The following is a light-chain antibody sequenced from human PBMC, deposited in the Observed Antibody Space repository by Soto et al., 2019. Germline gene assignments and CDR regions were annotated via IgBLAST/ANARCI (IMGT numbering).Light chain of an antibody. CDR3: QQYGNSPIT. CDR2: DAS. J-gene: IGKJ5*01. Sequence: LTQSPGTLSLSQGARATLSCRASQSVSNNYLAWYQQKPGQAPRLLIYDASNRATGIPDRFSGSGSGTDFTLTISRLEPEDFAVYYCQQYGNSPITFGQGTLLA. CDR1: QSVSNNY. V-gene: IGKV3-20*01.